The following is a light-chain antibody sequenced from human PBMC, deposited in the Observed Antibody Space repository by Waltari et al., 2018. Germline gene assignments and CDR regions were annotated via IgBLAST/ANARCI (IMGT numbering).Light chain of an antibody. Sequence: IQLTQTPSPLSASAGARVTITCRASQDIHRYLAWYQHKSGKAPRVLIYLASTLEIGVPSRFSGSGSGTQFTLTIRNLQPEDFATYFCQQYHGDWTTFGQGTRLEIK. CDR2: LAS. CDR3: QQYHGDWTT. V-gene: IGKV1-5*03. J-gene: IGKJ5*01. CDR1: QDIHRY.